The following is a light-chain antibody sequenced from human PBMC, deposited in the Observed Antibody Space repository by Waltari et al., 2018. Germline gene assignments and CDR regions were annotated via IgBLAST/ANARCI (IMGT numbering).Light chain of an antibody. V-gene: IGKV1-16*01. CDR3: QHYYYYPFT. Sequence: DIQLTQSPSSLPASVGDSATINCRASQDINGALAWFQHQPGKAPKTLIYDISTRQSGVPSRFGGSGSGTDFTLTIDSLQPDDFATYYCQHYYYYPFTFGGGTKVEVK. CDR1: QDINGA. J-gene: IGKJ4*01. CDR2: DIS.